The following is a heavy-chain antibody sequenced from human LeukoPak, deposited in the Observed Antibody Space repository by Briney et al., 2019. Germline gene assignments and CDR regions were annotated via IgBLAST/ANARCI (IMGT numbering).Heavy chain of an antibody. CDR3: ASRYYYDSSGQSLIDY. CDR2: IYYSGST. D-gene: IGHD3-22*01. J-gene: IGHJ4*02. V-gene: IGHV4-39*01. Sequence: SETLSLTCTVSGGFISSSSYYWGWIRQPPGKGLEWVGSIYYSGSTYYNPSLKSRVTISVDTSKNQFSLKLSSVTAADTAVYYCASRYYYDSSGQSLIDYWGQGTLVTVSS. CDR1: GGFISSSSYY.